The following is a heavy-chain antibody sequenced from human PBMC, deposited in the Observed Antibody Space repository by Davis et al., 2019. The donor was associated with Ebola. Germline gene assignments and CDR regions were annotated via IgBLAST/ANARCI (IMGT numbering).Heavy chain of an antibody. J-gene: IGHJ4*02. V-gene: IGHV3-23*01. CDR2: ISGSGGST. D-gene: IGHD3-10*01. CDR3: AKVKYYGSGTLSDRGYFDY. Sequence: GESLKISCAASGFTFSSYAMSWVRQAPGKGLEWVSAISGSGGSTYYADSVKGRFTNSRDNSKNTLYLQMNSLRAEDTAVYYCAKVKYYGSGTLSDRGYFDYWGQGTLVTVSS. CDR1: GFTFSSYA.